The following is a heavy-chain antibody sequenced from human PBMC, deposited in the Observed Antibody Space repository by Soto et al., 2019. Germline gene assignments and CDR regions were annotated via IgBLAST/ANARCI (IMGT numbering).Heavy chain of an antibody. CDR1: GFTFSSCT. J-gene: IGHJ6*02. Sequence: EVHLVESGGGLVKPGGSLRLSCAVSGFTFSSCTMNWVRQAPGKGLEWVSSISPSTSHIYYADSVKGRFTISRDNAKNPLVLQNNRLGAEDPAVVYCSGCSGGACHQNYGMDVWGQGTTVTVSS. D-gene: IGHD2-15*01. CDR2: ISPSTSHI. CDR3: SGCSGGACHQNYGMDV. V-gene: IGHV3-21*01.